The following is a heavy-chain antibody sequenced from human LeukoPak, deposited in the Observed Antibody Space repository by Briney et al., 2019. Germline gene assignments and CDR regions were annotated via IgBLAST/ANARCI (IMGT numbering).Heavy chain of an antibody. CDR3: ARDVGLVAGSYFDY. D-gene: IGHD6-19*01. V-gene: IGHV3-48*03. CDR2: ISSSGSTI. J-gene: IGHJ4*02. CDR1: GFTFSSYE. Sequence: GGSLRLSCAASGFTFSSYEMNWVRQAPGKGLEWVSYISSSGSTIYYADSVKGRFTISRDNAKNSLYLQMNSLRAEDTAVYYCARDVGLVAGSYFDYWSQGTLVTVSS.